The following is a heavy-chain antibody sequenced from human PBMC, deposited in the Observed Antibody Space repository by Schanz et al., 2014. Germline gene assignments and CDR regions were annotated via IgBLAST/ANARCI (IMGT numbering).Heavy chain of an antibody. CDR3: AKSKSQLPLFDY. Sequence: VQLVESGGGLVRPGRSLRLSCAASGFAFNNYGMHWVRQAPGKGLEWVAIIWYDGNNKKYADSVKGRFTISRDSSKNTLYLQMNSLRADDTAVYYCAKSKSQLPLFDYWGQGTLVTVSS. CDR1: GFAFNNYG. V-gene: IGHV3-33*06. CDR2: IWYDGNNK. D-gene: IGHD2-21*01. J-gene: IGHJ4*02.